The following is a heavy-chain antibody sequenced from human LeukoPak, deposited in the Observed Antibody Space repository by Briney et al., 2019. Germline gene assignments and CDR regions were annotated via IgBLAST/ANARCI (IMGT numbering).Heavy chain of an antibody. J-gene: IGHJ6*04. CDR1: GYSFTSYW. V-gene: IGHV5-51*01. D-gene: IGHD2-2*01. CDR3: ARHGVSLYCSSTSCSDSIGYYYYGMDV. Sequence: GESLKISCKGSGYSFTSYWIGWVRQMPGKGLEWMGIIYPGDSDTRYSPSFQGQLTISADKSISTAYLQWSSLKASDTAMYYCARHGVSLYCSSTSCSDSIGYYYYGMDVWGKGTTVTVSS. CDR2: IYPGDSDT.